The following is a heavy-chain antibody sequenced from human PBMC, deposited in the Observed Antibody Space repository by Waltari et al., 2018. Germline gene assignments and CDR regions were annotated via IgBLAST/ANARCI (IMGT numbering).Heavy chain of an antibody. CDR3: SRDRDDILTGYWFDP. CDR1: GGSISSGSYY. J-gene: IGHJ5*02. D-gene: IGHD3-9*01. Sequence: QVQLQESGPGLVKPSQTLSLTCTVSGGSISSGSYYWSWIRQPAGKGLEWIGRIYTSGSTSYNPTLKSRVTISVDTSKNQFSLKLSSVTAADTAVYDCSRDRDDILTGYWFDPWGQGTLVTVSS. V-gene: IGHV4-61*02. CDR2: IYTSGST.